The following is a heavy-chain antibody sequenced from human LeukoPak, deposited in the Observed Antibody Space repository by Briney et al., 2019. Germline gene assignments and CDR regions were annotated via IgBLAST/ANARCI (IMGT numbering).Heavy chain of an antibody. J-gene: IGHJ4*02. Sequence: GGSLRLSYAASGFTFSSYAMSWVRQAPGKGLEWVSGISGSGGSTYYADSVKGRFTISRDNSKNTLYLQVNSLRAEDTAIYHCAKDPYNSILYRLGDWGQGTLVTVSS. CDR1: GFTFSSYA. CDR3: AKDPYNSILYRLGD. D-gene: IGHD3-10*01. CDR2: ISGSGGST. V-gene: IGHV3-23*01.